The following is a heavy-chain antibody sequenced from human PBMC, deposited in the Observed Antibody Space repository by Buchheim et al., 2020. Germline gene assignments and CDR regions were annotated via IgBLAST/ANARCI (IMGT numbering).Heavy chain of an antibody. Sequence: QVQLVESGGGVVQPGRSLRLSCAASGFTFSTYAIHWVRQAPGKGLGWVAVISYDGSKKYYADSVKGRFTISRDNSKNTLYLQMNSLRAEDTAGYYCARGPPEAYCGGDCLDYFDYWGQGTL. CDR1: GFTFSTYA. CDR3: ARGPPEAYCGGDCLDYFDY. J-gene: IGHJ4*02. V-gene: IGHV3-30-3*01. D-gene: IGHD2-21*02. CDR2: ISYDGSKK.